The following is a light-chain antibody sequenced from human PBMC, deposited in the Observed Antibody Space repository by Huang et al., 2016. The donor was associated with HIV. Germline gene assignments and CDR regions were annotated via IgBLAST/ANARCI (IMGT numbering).Light chain of an antibody. CDR3: QQYNNWPRT. CDR2: GAS. CDR1: QSVISD. J-gene: IGKJ1*01. Sequence: EILTTQSPATLSVSPGDEATLSGRASQSVISDLAWYQQKPGQDLRLLIYGASTGAAGIPARLSGSGAEREFTVTRCSVQSEDFAVYYCQQYNNWPRTFGQGTKVEIK. V-gene: IGKV3-15*01.